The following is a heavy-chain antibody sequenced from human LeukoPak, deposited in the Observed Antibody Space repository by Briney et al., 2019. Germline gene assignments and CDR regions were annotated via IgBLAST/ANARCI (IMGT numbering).Heavy chain of an antibody. CDR3: ARAAFDSSGDPGGLDAFDI. D-gene: IGHD3-22*01. Sequence: SETLSLTCAVYGGSFSGYYWSWIRQPPGKGLEWIGEINHSRSTNYNPSLKSRVTISVDTSKNQFSLKLSSVTAADTAVYYCARAAFDSSGDPGGLDAFDIWGQGTMVTVSS. CDR1: GGSFSGYY. CDR2: INHSRST. J-gene: IGHJ3*02. V-gene: IGHV4-34*01.